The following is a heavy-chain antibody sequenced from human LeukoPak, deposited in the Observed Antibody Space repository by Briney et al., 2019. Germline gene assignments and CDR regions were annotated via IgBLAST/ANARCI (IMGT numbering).Heavy chain of an antibody. V-gene: IGHV3-49*03. CDR1: GFTFGDYA. J-gene: IGHJ4*02. CDR2: IRSKAYGGTT. Sequence: GGSLRLSCTASGFTFGDYAMSWFRQAPGEGLEWVGFIRSKAYGGTTEYGASVKGRFTISRDDSKSIAYLQMNSLEIEDTAVYYCTRVTGYCSDGSCYAWGSHYWGQGTLVTVSS. D-gene: IGHD2-15*01. CDR3: TRVTGYCSDGSCYAWGSHY.